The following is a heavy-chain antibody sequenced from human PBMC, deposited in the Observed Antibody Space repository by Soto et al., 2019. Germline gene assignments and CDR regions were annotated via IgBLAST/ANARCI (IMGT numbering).Heavy chain of an antibody. CDR3: ARDERDYYDRSGAFQAPYFQH. V-gene: IGHV4-31*03. D-gene: IGHD3-22*01. J-gene: IGHJ1*01. CDR2: IYYSGST. Sequence: TSETLSLTCTVSGGSISSGGYYWSWIRQHPGKGLEWFGYIYYSGSTYYNPSLKSRVTISLDRSKNQFSLKLTSVTAADTAVYYCARDERDYYDRSGAFQAPYFQHWGQGTLVTVSS. CDR1: GGSISSGGYY.